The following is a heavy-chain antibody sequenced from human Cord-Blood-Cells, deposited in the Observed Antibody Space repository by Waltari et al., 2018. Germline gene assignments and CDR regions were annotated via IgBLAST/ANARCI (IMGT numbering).Heavy chain of an antibody. V-gene: IGHV3-15*01. CDR3: TTYFSSGSYYFDY. J-gene: IGHJ4*02. Sequence: EVQLVESGGGLVKPGGSLRLSCAASGFTFSNAWMSWVCQAPGKGLEWVGRIKSKTDGGTTDYAAPVKGRFTISRDDSKNTLYLQMNSLKTEHTAVYYCTTYFSSGSYYFDYWGQGTLVTVSS. CDR2: IKSKTDGGTT. CDR1: GFTFSNAW. D-gene: IGHD1-26*01.